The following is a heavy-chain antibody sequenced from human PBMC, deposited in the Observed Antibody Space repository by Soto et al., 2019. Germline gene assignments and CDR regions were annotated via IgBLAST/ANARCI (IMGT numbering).Heavy chain of an antibody. V-gene: IGHV3-30*18. D-gene: IGHD6-19*01. J-gene: IGHJ4*02. CDR2: ISYDGSNK. CDR3: AKDLTSSVGRGYFDY. CDR1: GFTFSSYG. Sequence: QVQLVESGGGVVQPGRSLRLSCAASGFTFSSYGMHWVRQAPGKGLEWVAVISYDGSNKYYTDSVKGRFTISRDNSKNTLYLQMNSLRAEDTAVYYCAKDLTSSVGRGYFDYWGQGTLVTVSS.